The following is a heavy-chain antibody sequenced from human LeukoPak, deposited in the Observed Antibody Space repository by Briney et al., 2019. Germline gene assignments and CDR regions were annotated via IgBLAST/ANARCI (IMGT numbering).Heavy chain of an antibody. CDR2: ISISSYI. V-gene: IGHV3-21*01. D-gene: IGHD2-15*01. CDR3: ARDENAYCSGGSCSYFQH. J-gene: IGHJ1*01. CDR1: GLTFSSYS. Sequence: GGSLRLSCAASGLTFSSYSMNWVRQAPGKGLEWVSSISISSYIYYADSVRGRFTISRDNARSSLYLQMNSLRGDDTPVYYCARDENAYCSGGSCSYFQHWGQGTLVTVSS.